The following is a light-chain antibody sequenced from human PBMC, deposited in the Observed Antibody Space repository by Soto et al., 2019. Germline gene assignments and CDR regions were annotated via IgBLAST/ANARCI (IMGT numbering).Light chain of an antibody. CDR2: KAS. Sequence: TITCRPNHTIRSWLAWYQQKPGKAPKLVIYKASTLKSGVPSRFSGSRYGTEFTLTISSLQTEDFATYYCQQLHSYPLTFGQGTRLEIK. V-gene: IGKV1-5*03. CDR3: QQLHSYPLT. CDR1: HTIRSW. J-gene: IGKJ5*01.